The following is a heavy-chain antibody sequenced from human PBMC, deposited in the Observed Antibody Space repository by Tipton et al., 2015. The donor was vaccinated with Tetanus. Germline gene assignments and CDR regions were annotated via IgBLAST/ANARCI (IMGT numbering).Heavy chain of an antibody. D-gene: IGHD6-19*01. J-gene: IGHJ4*02. V-gene: IGHV3-74*01. CDR1: GFTFTDYW. Sequence: SLRLSCAASGFTFTDYWMHWVRQAPGKGLLWVARMNSDGSASNYADSVKGRFTISRDGAQNTLYLHMNNLRVEDTAVYYCVRDGGSSGWLAYWGQGTLVTVSS. CDR3: VRDGGSSGWLAY. CDR2: MNSDGSAS.